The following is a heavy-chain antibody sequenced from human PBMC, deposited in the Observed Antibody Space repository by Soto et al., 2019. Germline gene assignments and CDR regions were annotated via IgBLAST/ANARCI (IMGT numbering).Heavy chain of an antibody. Sequence: ASVKVCCKASGYTFTRYNINWVRQATGQGLEWMGWMNPNSGNTGYAQKFQGRVTMTRNTSISTAYMELSRLRSDDTAVYYCARGLHLGELSRGGYWGQGTLVTVSS. D-gene: IGHD3-16*02. CDR1: GYTFTRYN. J-gene: IGHJ4*02. V-gene: IGHV1-8*01. CDR3: ARGLHLGELSRGGY. CDR2: MNPNSGNT.